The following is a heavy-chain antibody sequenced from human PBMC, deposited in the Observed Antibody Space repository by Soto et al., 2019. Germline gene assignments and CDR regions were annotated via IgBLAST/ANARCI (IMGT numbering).Heavy chain of an antibody. D-gene: IGHD3-3*01. CDR1: GFTFSDYG. CDR3: ARESPAATIFGVVTPYYYYYGMDV. Sequence: GGSLRLSCAASGFTFSDYGTHWVRQAPGKGLEWVAVIWYDGSNKYYADSVKGRFTISRDNSKNTLYLQMNSLRAEDTAVYYCARESPAATIFGVVTPYYYYYGMDVWGQGTTVTVSS. J-gene: IGHJ6*02. V-gene: IGHV3-33*08. CDR2: IWYDGSNK.